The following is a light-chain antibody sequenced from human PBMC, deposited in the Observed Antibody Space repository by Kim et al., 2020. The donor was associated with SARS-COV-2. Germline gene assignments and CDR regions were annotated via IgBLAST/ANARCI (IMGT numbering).Light chain of an antibody. J-gene: IGLJ3*02. CDR1: SSNIGSDS. Sequence: GQRVTISCSGSSSNIGSDSVNWYQHLPGTAPKLLIYSNDERPSGVPDRFSGSKSVTSASLAISGLQSEDEADYYCAAWDDSLTGRVFGGGTKVTVL. CDR3: AAWDDSLTGRV. CDR2: SND. V-gene: IGLV1-44*01.